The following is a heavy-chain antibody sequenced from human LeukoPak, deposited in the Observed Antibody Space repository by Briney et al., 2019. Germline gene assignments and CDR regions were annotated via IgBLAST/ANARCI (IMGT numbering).Heavy chain of an antibody. Sequence: PGGSLRLSCAASGFTFSSYAMHWVRQPPGKGLEWVTFIVYDGSNKYYADSVKGRFTISRVNSKNTLFLQMSRLRAEDTAVYYCAKNRGYNFDMNAFDIWGQGTMVTVSS. V-gene: IGHV3-30*02. CDR3: AKNRGYNFDMNAFDI. D-gene: IGHD5-18*01. J-gene: IGHJ3*02. CDR2: IVYDGSNK. CDR1: GFTFSSYA.